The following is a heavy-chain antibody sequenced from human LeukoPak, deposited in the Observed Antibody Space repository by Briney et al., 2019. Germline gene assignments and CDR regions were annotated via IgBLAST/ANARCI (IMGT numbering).Heavy chain of an antibody. CDR2: IGYDGSNK. CDR3: ARAPSSSSCYSHGFDY. D-gene: IGHD2-2*01. Sequence: GRSLRLSCAASGFTFSSYGMHWLRQAPGRGLEWGAVIGYDGSNKYYAVSVKGRFTIARDKSKNTLYLQMNSLRVEGTAVYYCARAPSSSSCYSHGFDYWGQGTLVTVSS. J-gene: IGHJ4*02. CDR1: GFTFSSYG. V-gene: IGHV3-33*01.